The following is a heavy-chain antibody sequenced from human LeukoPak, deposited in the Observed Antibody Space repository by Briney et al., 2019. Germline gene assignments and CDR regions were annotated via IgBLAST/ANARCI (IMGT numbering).Heavy chain of an antibody. CDR2: IIPIFGKA. D-gene: IGHD2-2*01. CDR1: GGTFSSYA. V-gene: IGHV1-69*13. J-gene: IGHJ6*04. Sequence: LVKVSCKASGGTFSSYAISWVRQAPGQGLGWMGGIIPIFGKANYAQKFQGRVTITADESTSTAYMELSSLRSEDTAVYYCARSAPICVVVPAATDRCYYYGMDVWGKGTTVTVSS. CDR3: ARSAPICVVVPAATDRCYYYGMDV.